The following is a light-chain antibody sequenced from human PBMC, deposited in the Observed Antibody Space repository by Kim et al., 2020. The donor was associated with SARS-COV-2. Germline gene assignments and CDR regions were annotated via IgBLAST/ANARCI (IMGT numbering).Light chain of an antibody. CDR3: QKYNSAPWT. Sequence: ASVGDRVTLTCRASQDINNFLAWYQQKPGKPPNLLIYDVSALRPGVPSRFSGSGSGTDFTLTISSLQPEDVATYFCQKYNSAPWTFGQGTKVDIK. J-gene: IGKJ1*01. CDR1: QDINNF. CDR2: DVS. V-gene: IGKV1-27*01.